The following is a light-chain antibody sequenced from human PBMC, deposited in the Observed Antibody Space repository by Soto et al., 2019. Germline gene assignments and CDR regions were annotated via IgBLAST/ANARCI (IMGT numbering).Light chain of an antibody. CDR2: GAS. CDR1: QSVSSN. V-gene: IGKV3-15*01. Sequence: IVLTQAPGTLSLSPGERVTFSCRASQSVSSNLAWYQQKPGQTPRLLIYGASTRATGIPDRFSGSGSGTEFTLTISSLQSEDFADYYCQQYQNWPLITFGQGTRLEI. CDR3: QQYQNWPLIT. J-gene: IGKJ5*01.